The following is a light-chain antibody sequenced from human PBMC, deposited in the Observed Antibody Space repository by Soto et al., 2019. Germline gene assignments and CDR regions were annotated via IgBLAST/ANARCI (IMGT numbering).Light chain of an antibody. Sequence: EVVLTQSPGTLSLCPGDRATLSCRASQSVSSNSLAWYQQKPGQAPRLLIYLASIRPTGIPDRFRGSGSGTDFTLTINRLEPEDFAVYYCHQYGSSPRTFGRGTKVEVK. CDR2: LAS. V-gene: IGKV3-20*01. CDR3: HQYGSSPRT. CDR1: QSVSSNS. J-gene: IGKJ1*01.